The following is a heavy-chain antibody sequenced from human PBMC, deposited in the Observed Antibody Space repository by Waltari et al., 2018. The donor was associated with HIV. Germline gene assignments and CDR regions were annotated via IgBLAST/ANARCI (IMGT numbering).Heavy chain of an antibody. V-gene: IGHV4-34*01. CDR3: ARGGIAVAGATGYGMDV. J-gene: IGHJ6*02. D-gene: IGHD6-19*01. CDR1: GGSLSGYY. CDR2: INHSGST. Sequence: QVQLQQWGAGLLKPSETLSLTCAVYGGSLSGYYWIWFRQPPGKGLQWLGEINHSGSTNYNPSLKSRVSMSVDTSKNQFSLKVSSVTAADTALYFCARGGIAVAGATGYGMDVWGQGTTATVSS.